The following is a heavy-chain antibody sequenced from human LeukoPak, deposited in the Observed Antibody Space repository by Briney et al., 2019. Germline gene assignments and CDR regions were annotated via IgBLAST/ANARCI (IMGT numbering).Heavy chain of an antibody. V-gene: IGHV1-69*13. CDR3: GLSGNYYYYYMDV. CDR1: GYTFTSYG. CDR2: ITPIFP. J-gene: IGHJ6*03. Sequence: ASVKVSCKASGYTFTSYGISWVRQAPGQGLEWMGGITPIFPDSAQKFQGTLTITADESTTTAYMELSSLRSDDTAIYYCGLSGNYYYYYMDVWGKGTTVTISS. D-gene: IGHD6-25*01.